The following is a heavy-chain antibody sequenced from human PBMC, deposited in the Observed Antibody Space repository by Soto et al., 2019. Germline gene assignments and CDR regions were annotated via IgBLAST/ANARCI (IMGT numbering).Heavy chain of an antibody. CDR3: AIGPRMWLAGGGY. CDR2: INHSGIT. D-gene: IGHD6-19*01. Sequence: SETLSLTCNVSGGSIYTYYWNWIRQSPGKGLEWLGEINHSGITDYNPSLKSRITISIDTSKKQFSLKLNSVTAADTAVYYCAIGPRMWLAGGGYWGQGTQVTVSS. CDR1: GGSIYTYY. V-gene: IGHV4-59*04. J-gene: IGHJ4*02.